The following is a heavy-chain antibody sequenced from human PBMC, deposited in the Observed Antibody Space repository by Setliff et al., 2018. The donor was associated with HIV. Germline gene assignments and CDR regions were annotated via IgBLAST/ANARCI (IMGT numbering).Heavy chain of an antibody. CDR1: GFTFNSYA. J-gene: IGHJ4*02. D-gene: IGHD3-10*01. CDR2: IPGNGNTK. V-gene: IGHV3-30*04. CDR3: ARAVGPGAIHF. Sequence: GGSLRLSCAASGFTFNSYAMHWVRQAPGKGLEWVAIIPGNGNTKYYADSVKGRFTFSRDNSKNTVYLQMNSLRAEDTAVYYCARAVGPGAIHFWGQGTLVTVSS.